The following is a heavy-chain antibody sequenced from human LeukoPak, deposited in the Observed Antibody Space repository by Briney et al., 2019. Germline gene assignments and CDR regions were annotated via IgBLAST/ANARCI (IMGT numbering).Heavy chain of an antibody. CDR2: ISSSSSTI. CDR1: GFTFSYSY. V-gene: IGHV3-11*01. Sequence: GGSLRLSCAASGFTFSYSYMGWIRQAPGKGLEWFSYISSSSSTIYYADSVKGRFTISRDNAKNSLYLQMSSLRAEDTAVYYCARVLGSYALNYWGQGTLVTVSS. J-gene: IGHJ4*02. D-gene: IGHD1-26*01. CDR3: ARVLGSYALNY.